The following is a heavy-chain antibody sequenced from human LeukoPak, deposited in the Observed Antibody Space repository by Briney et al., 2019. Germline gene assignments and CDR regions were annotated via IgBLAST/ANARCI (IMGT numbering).Heavy chain of an antibody. Sequence: ASVKVSFQASGYPFTSYGISWVRPAPGQGLEWMGWISAYNGNTNYAQKLQGRVTMTTDTSTSTAYMELRSLRSDDTAVYYCATVGRLIQLWLLSFDAFDIWGQGTMVTVSS. CDR1: GYPFTSYG. D-gene: IGHD5-18*01. V-gene: IGHV1-18*01. J-gene: IGHJ3*02. CDR2: ISAYNGNT. CDR3: ATVGRLIQLWLLSFDAFDI.